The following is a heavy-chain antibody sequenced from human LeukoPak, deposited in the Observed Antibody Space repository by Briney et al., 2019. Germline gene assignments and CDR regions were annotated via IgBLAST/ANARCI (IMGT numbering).Heavy chain of an antibody. V-gene: IGHV3-15*01. CDR1: GFTFSNAW. J-gene: IGHJ4*02. CDR2: IKSKTDGGTT. D-gene: IGHD2-21*02. Sequence: GGSLRLSCAASGFTFSNAWMSWVRQAPGKGREWVGRIKSKTDGGTTDYAAPVKGRFTISRDDSKNTLYLQMNSLKTEDTAVYYCTTDGSPYCGGDCYYDYWGQGTLVTVSS. CDR3: TTDGSPYCGGDCYYDY.